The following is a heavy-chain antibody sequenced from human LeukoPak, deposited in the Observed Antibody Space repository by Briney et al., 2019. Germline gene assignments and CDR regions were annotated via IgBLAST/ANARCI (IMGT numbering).Heavy chain of an antibody. Sequence: SETLSLTCTVSGGSISSSSYYWGWIRQPPGKGLEWIGSIYYSGSTYYNPSLKSRVTISVDTSKNQFSLKLSSVTAADTAVYYCARQTYYDFWSGYSEEDYWGQGTLVTVSS. CDR2: IYYSGST. J-gene: IGHJ4*02. D-gene: IGHD3-3*01. V-gene: IGHV4-39*01. CDR1: GGSISSSSYY. CDR3: ARQTYYDFWSGYSEEDY.